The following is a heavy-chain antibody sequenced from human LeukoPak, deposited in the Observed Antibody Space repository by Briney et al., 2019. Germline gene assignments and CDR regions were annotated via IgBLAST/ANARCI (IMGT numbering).Heavy chain of an antibody. CDR2: IWYDGSKK. Sequence: PARSLRLSCTASGFTFSNYGLLWVRQAAGKGLEWMAVIWYDGSKKYYADSVKGRFTISRDDSKNTLFLQMNSLRAEDTAVYYCTRGYVGIDYWGLGTLVTVSS. V-gene: IGHV3-33*01. J-gene: IGHJ4*02. D-gene: IGHD2-2*01. CDR1: GFTFSNYG. CDR3: TRGYVGIDY.